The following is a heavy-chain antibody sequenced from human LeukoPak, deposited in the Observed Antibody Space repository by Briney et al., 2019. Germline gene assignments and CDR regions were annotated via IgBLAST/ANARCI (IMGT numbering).Heavy chain of an antibody. J-gene: IGHJ4*02. CDR2: IYPSVSDT. D-gene: IGHD2-2*01. CDR3: VRHLSDITSCPNY. V-gene: IGHV5-51*01. CDR1: GYQYTNYW. Sequence: GESLKISCKASGYQYTNYWIAWVRQMPGKGLEWMGIIYPSVSDTIYSPSFQGLVTISADESIRTAYLQWNSLKASDTAIYYCVRHLSDITSCPNYWGPGTLITVAS.